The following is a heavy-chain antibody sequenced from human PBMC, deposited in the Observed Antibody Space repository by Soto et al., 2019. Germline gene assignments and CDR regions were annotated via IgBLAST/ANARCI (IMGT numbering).Heavy chain of an antibody. D-gene: IGHD3-22*01. CDR2: ISYDGSNK. V-gene: IGHV3-30*18. Sequence: GGSLRLSCAASGFTFSSYGMHWVRQAPGKGLEWVAVISYDGSNKYYADSVKGRFTISRDNSKNTLYLQMNSLRAEDTAVYYCAKFYPAITMIVVVPSPAFDIWGQGTMVTVSS. J-gene: IGHJ3*02. CDR1: GFTFSSYG. CDR3: AKFYPAITMIVVVPSPAFDI.